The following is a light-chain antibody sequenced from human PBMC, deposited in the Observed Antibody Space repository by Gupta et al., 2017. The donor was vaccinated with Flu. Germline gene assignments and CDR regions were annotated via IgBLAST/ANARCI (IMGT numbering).Light chain of an antibody. V-gene: IGKV3-11*01. CDR3: QQHNYWPS. CDR2: DAS. Sequence: PATLSLSPGESAPLSCRASQSGSNYVAWYQQKVGKAPRLLSYDASSRATGIPAMFSGSGSGTYFTLTISSLEPEDFAVYFCQQHNYWPSFGGGTKVEIK. J-gene: IGKJ4*01. CDR1: QSGSNY.